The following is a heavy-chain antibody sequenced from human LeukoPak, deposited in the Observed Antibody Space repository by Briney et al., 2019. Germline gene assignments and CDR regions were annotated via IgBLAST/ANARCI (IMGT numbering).Heavy chain of an antibody. V-gene: IGHV3-21*04. J-gene: IGHJ4*02. CDR1: GFTFSNYN. CDR2: ITSSSSYK. D-gene: IGHD6-6*01. CDR3: SNEGPSNSFDY. Sequence: PGGSLRLSCAAPGFTFSNYNMNWVRQAPGKGLEWISSITSSSSYKFYADSVKGRFTISRDNSKNTLYLQMNTLRAEDTAVYYCSNEGPSNSFDYWGQGTLVTVSS.